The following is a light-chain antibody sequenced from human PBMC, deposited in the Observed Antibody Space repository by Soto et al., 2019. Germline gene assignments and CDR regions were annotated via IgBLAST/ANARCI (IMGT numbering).Light chain of an antibody. V-gene: IGLV2-8*01. J-gene: IGLJ2*01. CDR2: EVS. CDR1: SGDVGGYNF. Sequence: QSVLTQPPSASGSPGQSVTISCTGTSGDVGGYNFVSWYQQHPGKAPKCMIYEVSKRPSGVPDRFSGSKSGNTASLTVSGLQTEDEADYYCSSYAGSDNLIFGGGTKLTVL. CDR3: SSYAGSDNLI.